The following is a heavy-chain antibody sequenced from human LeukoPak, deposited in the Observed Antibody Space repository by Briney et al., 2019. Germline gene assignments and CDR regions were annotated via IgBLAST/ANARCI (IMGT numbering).Heavy chain of an antibody. CDR1: GFTFSSYA. V-gene: IGHV3-23*01. D-gene: IGHD1-26*01. CDR3: AKNRLRGSYYFDD. CDR2: ISGSGGST. J-gene: IGHJ4*02. Sequence: GGSLRLSCGASGFTFSSYAMSWVRQAPGKGLEWVSGISGSGGSTFHADSVKGRFTISRDNSKNSLYLQMDSLRTEDTAVYYCAKNRLRGSYYFDDWGQGTLVTVPS.